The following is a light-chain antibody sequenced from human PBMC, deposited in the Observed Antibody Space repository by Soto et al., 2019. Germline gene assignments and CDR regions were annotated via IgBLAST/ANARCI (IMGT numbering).Light chain of an antibody. Sequence: QSVLTQPPSASETPGQRVTISCSGTSSNIGSNTVNWYQQLPGTAPKLLIFANNPRPSGVPDRFSGSKSGTSASLVISGLQSEDEADYYCAAWDVSLNGPVFGGGTKLTVL. CDR1: SSNIGSNT. CDR2: ANN. V-gene: IGLV1-44*01. J-gene: IGLJ3*02. CDR3: AAWDVSLNGPV.